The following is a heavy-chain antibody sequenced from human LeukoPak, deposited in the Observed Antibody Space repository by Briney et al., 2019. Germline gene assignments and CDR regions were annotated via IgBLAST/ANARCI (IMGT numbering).Heavy chain of an antibody. D-gene: IGHD3-9*01. CDR3: ARTYYDILTGYSDY. Sequence: GGSLRLSCAASGFTFSSYWMSWVRQAPGKGLEWVANIKQDGSEKYYVDSVKGRFSISRDNAKNPLYLQMNSLRAEDTAVYYCARTYYDILTGYSDYWGQGTLVTVSS. CDR2: IKQDGSEK. CDR1: GFTFSSYW. J-gene: IGHJ4*02. V-gene: IGHV3-7*01.